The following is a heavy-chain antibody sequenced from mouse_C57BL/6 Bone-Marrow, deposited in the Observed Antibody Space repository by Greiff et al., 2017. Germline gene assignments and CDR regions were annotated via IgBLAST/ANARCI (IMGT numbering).Heavy chain of an antibody. Sequence: VHLVESGAELARPGASVKLSCKASGYTFTSYGISWVKQRTGQGLEWIGEIYPRSGNTYYNEKFKGKATLTADKSSSTAYMELRSLTSEDSAVYFCVDYGGFAYWGQGTLVTVSA. V-gene: IGHV1-81*01. CDR2: IYPRSGNT. D-gene: IGHD2-4*01. CDR1: GYTFTSYG. CDR3: VDYGGFAY. J-gene: IGHJ3*01.